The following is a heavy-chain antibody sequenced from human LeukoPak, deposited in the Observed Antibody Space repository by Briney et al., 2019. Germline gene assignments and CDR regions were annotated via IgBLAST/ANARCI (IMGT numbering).Heavy chain of an antibody. V-gene: IGHV3-30*02. CDR3: AKAGQSGYSGYGDYFDY. J-gene: IGHJ4*02. CDR1: GFTFSSYG. Sequence: GGSLRLSCGASGFTFSSYGMHWVRQAPGKGLESVAFIRDDGSNKYYADSVKGRFTISRDNSKNSLYLQINSLRAEDTAVYYCAKAGQSGYSGYGDYFDYWGQGTLVTVPS. CDR2: IRDDGSNK. D-gene: IGHD5-12*01.